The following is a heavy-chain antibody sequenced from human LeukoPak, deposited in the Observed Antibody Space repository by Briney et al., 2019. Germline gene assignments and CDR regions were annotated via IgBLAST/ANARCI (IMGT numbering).Heavy chain of an antibody. Sequence: SQTLSLTCAISGDSVSSNSVAWDWVRQSPSRGLEWLGRTFFRSRWYNEYAVSVRSRITINPDTSKNQFSLQLNSVTPEDTAVYFSTRGQHNAIDVWGQGTTVTVSS. V-gene: IGHV6-1*01. CDR3: TRGQHNAIDV. CDR2: TFFRSRWYN. CDR1: GDSVSSNSVA. J-gene: IGHJ6*02.